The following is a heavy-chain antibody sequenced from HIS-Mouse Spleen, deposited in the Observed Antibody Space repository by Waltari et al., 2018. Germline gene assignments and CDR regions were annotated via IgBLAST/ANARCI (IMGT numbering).Heavy chain of an antibody. CDR3: AREIPYSSSWYDWYFDL. CDR2: IYYRGST. J-gene: IGHJ2*01. Sequence: QLQLQESGPGLVKPSETLSLPCTVPGGSITSSSYSSAGTRHPPGKGLEWIGSIYYRGSTYYNPSLKSRVTISVDTSKNQFSLKLSSVTAADTAVYYCAREIPYSSSWYDWYFDLWGRGTLVTVSS. D-gene: IGHD6-13*01. V-gene: IGHV4-39*07. CDR1: GGSITSSSYS.